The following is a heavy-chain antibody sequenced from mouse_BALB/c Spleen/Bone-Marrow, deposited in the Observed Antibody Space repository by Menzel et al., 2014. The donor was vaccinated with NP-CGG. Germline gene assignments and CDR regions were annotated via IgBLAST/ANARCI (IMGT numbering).Heavy chain of an antibody. Sequence: VKLVESGAELAKPGASVKMSCKASGYTFTTYWMHWVKQRPGQGLEWIGYINPSTGYTEYNQKFKNKATLTAGSSSSTAYMQLSSLTSEDSAVYYCANWAYYFDYWGQGTALTVSS. CDR3: ANWAYYFDY. V-gene: IGHV1-7*01. D-gene: IGHD4-1*01. CDR2: INPSTGYT. CDR1: GYTFTTYW. J-gene: IGHJ2*01.